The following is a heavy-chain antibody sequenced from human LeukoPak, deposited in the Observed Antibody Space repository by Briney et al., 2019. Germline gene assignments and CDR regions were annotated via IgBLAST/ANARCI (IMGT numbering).Heavy chain of an antibody. D-gene: IGHD3-22*01. CDR1: GDSVSSNSAS. CDR3: ARRRYYDYTGFFDY. Sequence: SQTLSLTCAISGDSVSSNSASWNWFRQSPSRGLEWLGRTFYTSKWNNDYGVSVKSRITINPDTSKNHFSLQLNSVTPEDTAVYYCARRRYYDYTGFFDYWGQGTLVTVSS. J-gene: IGHJ4*02. V-gene: IGHV6-1*01. CDR2: TFYTSKWNN.